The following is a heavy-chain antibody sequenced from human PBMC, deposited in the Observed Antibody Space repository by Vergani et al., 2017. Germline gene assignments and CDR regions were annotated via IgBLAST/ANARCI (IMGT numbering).Heavy chain of an antibody. V-gene: IGHV3-23*01. J-gene: IGHJ3*02. Sequence: EVQLLESGGGLVQPGGSLRLSCAASGFTFSSYAMSWVRQAPGKGLEWVSAISGSGAHTYYGDSVKGRFTISRDNSKNTVFLQMNSLRAEDTAVYYCAKDQGFSSGWYDAFDIWGQGTMVTVSS. CDR2: ISGSGAHT. D-gene: IGHD6-19*01. CDR3: AKDQGFSSGWYDAFDI. CDR1: GFTFSSYA.